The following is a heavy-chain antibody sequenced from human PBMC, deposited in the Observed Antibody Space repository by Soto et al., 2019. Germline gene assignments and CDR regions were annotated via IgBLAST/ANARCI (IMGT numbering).Heavy chain of an antibody. CDR3: ARGRPPTVTQYYYYYGMDV. CDR2: IYYSGST. D-gene: IGHD4-17*01. J-gene: IGHJ6*02. CDR1: GGSISSGGYY. Sequence: SETLSLTCTVSGGSISSGGYYWSWIRQHPGKGLEWIGYIYYSGSTYYNPSLKSRVTISVDTSKNQFSLKLSSVTAADTAVYYCARGRPPTVTQYYYYYGMDVWGQGTTVTVSS. V-gene: IGHV4-31*03.